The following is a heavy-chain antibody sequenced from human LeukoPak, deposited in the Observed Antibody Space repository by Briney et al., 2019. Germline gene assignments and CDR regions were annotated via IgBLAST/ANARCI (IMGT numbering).Heavy chain of an antibody. V-gene: IGHV3-74*01. D-gene: IGHD3-9*01. J-gene: IGHJ5*01. CDR3: VRDWDHFDFDS. CDR2: IKGDGSHT. Sequence: GGSLRLSCAASGFTFSNYWMHWVRQAPGKGLVWVSRIKGDGSHTIYADSVKGRFTISGDNAKNTLYLQMKSLRAEDTAVYYCVRDWDHFDFDSWGLGTLVTVSS. CDR1: GFTFSNYW.